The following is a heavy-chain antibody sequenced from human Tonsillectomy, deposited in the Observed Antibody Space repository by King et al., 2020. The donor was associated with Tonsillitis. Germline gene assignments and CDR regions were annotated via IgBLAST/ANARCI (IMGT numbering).Heavy chain of an antibody. D-gene: IGHD3-10*01. CDR3: ARDSPDVVRGTTRGYFDY. Sequence: VQLVQSGPEVKKPGSSVKVSCKPSGGTFSSFAISWLRQAPGQGLEWMGGIIPMFGSATYAQRFQGRVTITADESTSTAYMELNSLTSEDTAIYYCARDSPDVVRGTTRGYFDYWGQGTLVTVSS. J-gene: IGHJ4*02. CDR2: IIPMFGSA. V-gene: IGHV1-69*01. CDR1: GGTFSSFA.